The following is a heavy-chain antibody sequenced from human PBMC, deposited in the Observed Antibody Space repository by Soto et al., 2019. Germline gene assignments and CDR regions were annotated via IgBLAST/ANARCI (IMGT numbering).Heavy chain of an antibody. V-gene: IGHV3-7*03. CDR3: TRTHPMNRGSGMDV. CDR2: MKQDGIEK. CDR1: GFTFSSYW. Sequence: EVQLVESGGGLVQPGGSLRLSCAASGFTFSSYWMSWVRQAPGKGLEWVANMKQDGIEKYYVDSVKGRFTISRDNAKNSLYLPINSLRVKDTALYYCTRTHPMNRGSGMDVGGQGTTVTVSS. J-gene: IGHJ6*02. D-gene: IGHD1-26*01.